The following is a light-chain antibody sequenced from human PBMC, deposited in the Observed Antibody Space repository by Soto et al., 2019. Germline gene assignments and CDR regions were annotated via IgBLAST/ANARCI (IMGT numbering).Light chain of an antibody. J-gene: IGLJ1*01. CDR3: AAWDDSLSGLYV. CDR2: EVS. CDR1: SSDVGGYNY. V-gene: IGLV2-8*01. Sequence: QPVLTQPPSASGSPGQSVTISCTGTSSDVGGYNYVSWYQQHPGKAPQLIIYEVSKRPSGVPDRFSGSKSGTSASLAISGLRSEDEADYYCAAWDDSLSGLYVFGTGTKLTVL.